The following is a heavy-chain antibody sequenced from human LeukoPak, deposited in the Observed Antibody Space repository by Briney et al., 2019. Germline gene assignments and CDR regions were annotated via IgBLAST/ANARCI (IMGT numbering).Heavy chain of an antibody. J-gene: IGHJ3*02. Sequence: SETLSLTCTVSGGSISSYYWSWIRQPPGKGLEWIGYIYYSGSTNYNPSLKSRVTISVDTSKNQFSLKLSSVTAADTAVYYCARAVGYYDVWSGSGDAFDIWGQGTMVTVSS. CDR3: ARAVGYYDVWSGSGDAFDI. D-gene: IGHD3-3*01. CDR1: GGSISSYY. V-gene: IGHV4-59*01. CDR2: IYYSGST.